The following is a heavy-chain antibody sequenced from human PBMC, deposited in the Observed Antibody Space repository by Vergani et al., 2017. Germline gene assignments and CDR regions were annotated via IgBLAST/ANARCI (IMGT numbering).Heavy chain of an antibody. D-gene: IGHD2-15*01. V-gene: IGHV3-23*01. Sequence: QLLESGGGLIQPGGSLRLSCAASGSTFNSYAMTWVRQAPGKGLEGGSGINNNDGSTYYAESVKGRFTISRDNSKNTLYLQMTDLRAEHTSKYYCAKECGRNNCPYGGGAFDDGGHGTMVTVSS. CDR1: GSTFNSYA. CDR3: AKECGRNNCPYGGGAFDD. J-gene: IGHJ3*01. CDR2: INNNDGST.